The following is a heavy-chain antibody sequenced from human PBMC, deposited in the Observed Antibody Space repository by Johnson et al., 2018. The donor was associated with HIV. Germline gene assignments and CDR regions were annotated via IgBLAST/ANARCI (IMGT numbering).Heavy chain of an antibody. CDR3: ARDLGWELQSDGDAFDI. Sequence: QVQLVESGGGVVQPGTSLRLSCAASGFTFSSYAMHWVRQAPGKGLEWVAVISYDGSNKYYADSVKGRFTISRDNSKNTLYLQMNSLRAEDTAVYYCARDLGWELQSDGDAFDIWGQGTMVTVSS. CDR1: GFTFSSYA. V-gene: IGHV3-30-3*01. CDR2: ISYDGSNK. J-gene: IGHJ3*02. D-gene: IGHD1-26*01.